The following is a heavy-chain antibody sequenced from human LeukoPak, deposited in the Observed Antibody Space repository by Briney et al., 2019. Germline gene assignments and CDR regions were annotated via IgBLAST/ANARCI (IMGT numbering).Heavy chain of an antibody. D-gene: IGHD7-27*01. J-gene: IGHJ4*02. Sequence: GGSLRLSCAASGFTFSSYGMHWVRQAPGKGLEWVVVISYDGSNKYHADSVKGRFTVSRDNSKNTLFLQMNSLRAEDTAVYYCAKDGGLWVSAHWGDSWGRGTLVTVSS. CDR1: GFTFSSYG. CDR2: ISYDGSNK. CDR3: AKDGGLWVSAHWGDS. V-gene: IGHV3-30*18.